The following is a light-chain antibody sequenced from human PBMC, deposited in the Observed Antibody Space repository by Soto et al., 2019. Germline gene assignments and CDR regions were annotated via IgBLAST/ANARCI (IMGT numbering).Light chain of an antibody. CDR2: DGT. CDR1: SNDFGTYYF. CDR3: SSYTSSSTLVV. Sequence: QSVLTQPASVSGSPGQSITISCTRTSNDFGTYYFVSWYQQHPDKAPKLIIYDGTERPSGVSNRFSGSKSGNTASLTISGLQAEDEADYYCSSYTSSSTLVVFGGGTKLTVL. V-gene: IGLV2-14*02. J-gene: IGLJ2*01.